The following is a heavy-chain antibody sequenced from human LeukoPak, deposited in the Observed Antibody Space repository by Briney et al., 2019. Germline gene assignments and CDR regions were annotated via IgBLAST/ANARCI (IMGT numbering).Heavy chain of an antibody. CDR1: GFTFSDYY. CDR3: AKGGSSYSEMDY. J-gene: IGHJ4*02. CDR2: ISSSGSTI. Sequence: GGSLRLSCAASGFTFSDYYMSWIRQAPGKGLEWVSYISSSGSTIYYADSVKGRFTISRDNSKNTLYLQMNSLRADDTAVYYCAKGGSSYSEMDYWGQGTLVTVSS. D-gene: IGHD4-11*01. V-gene: IGHV3-11*01.